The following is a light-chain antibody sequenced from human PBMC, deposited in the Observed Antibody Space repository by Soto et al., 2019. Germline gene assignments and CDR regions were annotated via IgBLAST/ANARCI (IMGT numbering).Light chain of an antibody. CDR2: DSS. V-gene: IGKV3-15*01. Sequence: DIVMTQSPATLSLSPGERTTLSCTASQTVSTNVAWYQQKPGQAPRLLIYDSSTRATGTPARFSGSGSGTEFTLTISSLQSEDFAVYYCQQYNNWPPRWTFGQGTKVDIK. J-gene: IGKJ1*01. CDR3: QQYNNWPPRWT. CDR1: QTVSTN.